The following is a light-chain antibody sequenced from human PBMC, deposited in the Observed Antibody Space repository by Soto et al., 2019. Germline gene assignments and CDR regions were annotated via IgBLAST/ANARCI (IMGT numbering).Light chain of an antibody. CDR3: CSYTVTSTWL. J-gene: IGLJ3*02. V-gene: IGLV2-14*01. CDR2: EVT. CDR1: SSDVGAYKY. Sequence: QSVLTQPASVSGSPGQSITISCTGTSSDVGAYKYVSWYQQHPGKAPKLMIYEVTNRPSGVSARFSGSKSGNTASLTISGLQAEDEADYYCCSYTVTSTWLFGGGTKLTVL.